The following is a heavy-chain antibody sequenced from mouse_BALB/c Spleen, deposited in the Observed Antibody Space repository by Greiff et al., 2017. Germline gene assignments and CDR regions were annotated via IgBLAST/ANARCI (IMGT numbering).Heavy chain of an antibody. J-gene: IGHJ2*01. Sequence: EVQVVESGGGLVKPGGSLKLSCAASGFTFSSYAMSWVRQTPEKRLEWVATISSGGSYTYYPDSVKGRFTISRDNAKNTLYLQMSSLRSEDTAMYYCAKANWDYFDYWGQGTTLTVSS. D-gene: IGHD4-1*01. CDR2: ISSGGSYT. CDR1: GFTFSSYA. V-gene: IGHV5-9-3*01. CDR3: AKANWDYFDY.